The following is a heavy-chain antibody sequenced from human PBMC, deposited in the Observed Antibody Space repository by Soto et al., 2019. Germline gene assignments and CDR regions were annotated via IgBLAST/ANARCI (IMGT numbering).Heavy chain of an antibody. D-gene: IGHD2-15*01. V-gene: IGHV4-4*02. CDR3: ARDPGYCSGGSCPLFDS. CDR1: GGSIRSSSW. J-gene: IGHJ4*02. CDR2: IYHTGSG. Sequence: QVQLQESGPGLVKPSGTLSLTCEVSGGSIRSSSWWNWVRQPPGKGLEWIGQIYHTGSGNHNPSLTSRVTMSIDKSENPCSRRLTSVTAADTAVYYCARDPGYCSGGSCPLFDSWGQGPLVTVSS.